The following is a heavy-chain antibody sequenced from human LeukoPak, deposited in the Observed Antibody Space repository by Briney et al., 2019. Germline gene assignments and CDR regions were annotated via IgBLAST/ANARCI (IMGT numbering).Heavy chain of an antibody. Sequence: GGSLRLSCAASGFTFSNYAIHWVRQAPGKGLEWVAFIRYDGSNKYYVDSVKGRFTISRDNAKNSLYLQMNSLRAEDTAVYYCARIPYYDSSGYSTVGFDYWGQGTLVTVSS. J-gene: IGHJ4*02. D-gene: IGHD3-22*01. CDR2: IRYDGSNK. CDR1: GFTFSNYA. CDR3: ARIPYYDSSGYSTVGFDY. V-gene: IGHV3-30*02.